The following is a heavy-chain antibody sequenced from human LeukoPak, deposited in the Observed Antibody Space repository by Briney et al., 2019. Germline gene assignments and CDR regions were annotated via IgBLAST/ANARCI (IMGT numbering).Heavy chain of an antibody. D-gene: IGHD4-17*01. V-gene: IGHV4-30-4*01. CDR1: GGSISSGDYS. Sequence: PSETLSLTCTVSGGSISSGDYSWSWIRQPPGKGLEWIGHIYYTGSAYYNPSLKSPVTISVDTSKNQFSLKLSSVTAADTAVYYCASSERKDHYGDYVSQKPTDWYFDLWGRGTLVTVSS. CDR2: IYYTGSA. CDR3: ASSERKDHYGDYVSQKPTDWYFDL. J-gene: IGHJ2*01.